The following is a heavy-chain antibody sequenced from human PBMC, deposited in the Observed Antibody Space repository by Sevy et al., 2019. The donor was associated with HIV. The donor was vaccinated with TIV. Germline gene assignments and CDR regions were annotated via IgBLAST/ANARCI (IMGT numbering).Heavy chain of an antibody. J-gene: IGHJ4*02. CDR3: ARDDGNYYFHY. D-gene: IGHD1-7*01. CDR1: GFTFSKYW. V-gene: IGHV3-7*01. Sequence: GGYLRLSCAASGFTFSKYWMGWVRQAPGKGLEWVANIKQDAGQKYYVDSVKGRFTISRVNAKNSLYLQMNSLRAEDTAVNFCARDDGNYYFHYWGQGTLVTVSS. CDR2: IKQDAGQK.